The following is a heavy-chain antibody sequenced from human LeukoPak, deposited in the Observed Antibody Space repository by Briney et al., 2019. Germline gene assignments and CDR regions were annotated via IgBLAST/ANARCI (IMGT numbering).Heavy chain of an antibody. CDR2: IYSDAST. D-gene: IGHD1-26*01. CDR1: GFTVSSNY. J-gene: IGHJ4*02. CDR3: ARYTGRYSNSYFDY. V-gene: IGHV3-66*01. Sequence: PGGSLRLSCAASGFTVSSNYMSWVRQSPGKGLQWVSLIYSDASTYYADSVKGRFIISRDNSKNTLYLQMNSLRAEDTAVYYCARYTGRYSNSYFDYWGQGTLVTVSS.